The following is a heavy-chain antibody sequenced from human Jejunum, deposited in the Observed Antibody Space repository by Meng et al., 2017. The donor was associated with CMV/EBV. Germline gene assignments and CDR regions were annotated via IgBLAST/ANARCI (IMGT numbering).Heavy chain of an antibody. J-gene: IGHJ4*02. D-gene: IGHD6-19*01. CDR2: INPNSGGT. CDR3: ARAGPVAGTLDY. Sequence: CKASGYTFTGYYMHWVRQGAGQGLEWMGRINPNSGGTDYAQNFQCRVTMTRDTSINTDYMELIELRSDDAAVYYCARAGPVAGTLDYWGQGTLVTVSS. V-gene: IGHV1-2*06. CDR1: GYTFTGYY.